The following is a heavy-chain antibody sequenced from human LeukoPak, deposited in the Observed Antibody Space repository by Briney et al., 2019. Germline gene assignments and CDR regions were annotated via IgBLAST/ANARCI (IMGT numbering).Heavy chain of an antibody. CDR2: IRSKGYGETT. D-gene: IGHD3-10*01. CDR1: GFTFGDYA. V-gene: IGHV3-49*03. J-gene: IGHJ4*02. Sequence: GGSLRLSCTASGFTFGDYAMSWFRQAPGKGLEWVGFIRSKGYGETTEYAASVKGRFTISRDNAKNSLYLQMNSLRAEDTAVYYCAIVGSAYGSGTYAYWGREAWSPCP. CDR3: AIVGSAYGSGTYAY.